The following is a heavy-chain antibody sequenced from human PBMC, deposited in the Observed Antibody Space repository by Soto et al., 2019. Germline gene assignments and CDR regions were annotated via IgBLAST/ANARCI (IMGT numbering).Heavy chain of an antibody. J-gene: IGHJ4*02. V-gene: IGHV3-7*01. CDR1: GFTFSNYW. Sequence: EVRLVESGGNLVQPGGSLRLSCAASGFTFSNYWMTWVRQAPGKGLEWVANIKQDGSVKTYVGSVKGRFTISRDNAKSSLYLQMSSLRVEDTGIYYCATDSFSISRGVHWGQGTLVSVSS. D-gene: IGHD2-2*02. CDR2: IKQDGSVK. CDR3: ATDSFSISRGVH.